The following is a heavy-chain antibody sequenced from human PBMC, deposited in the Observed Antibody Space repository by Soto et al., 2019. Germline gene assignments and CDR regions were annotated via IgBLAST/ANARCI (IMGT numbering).Heavy chain of an antibody. D-gene: IGHD6-19*01. CDR3: AKDKSSGWYVRWFDP. J-gene: IGHJ5*02. CDR2: ISWNSGSI. Sequence: EVQLVESGGGLVQPGRSLRLSCAASGFTFDDYAMHWVRQAPGKGLEGVSGISWNSGSIGYADSVKGRFTISRDNAKNALYLQMNSLRAEDTALYYCAKDKSSGWYVRWFDPWGQGTLVTVSS. V-gene: IGHV3-9*01. CDR1: GFTFDDYA.